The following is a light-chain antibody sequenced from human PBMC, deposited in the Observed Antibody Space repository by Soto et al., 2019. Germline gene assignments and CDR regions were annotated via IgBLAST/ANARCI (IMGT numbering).Light chain of an antibody. CDR2: DAS. Sequence: DIPMTQSPSSLSASVGDRVTITCRASQSIGSWLAWYQQKPGKAPKLLICDASSLESGVPSRFSGSGSGTEFTLTISSLQPDDFATYYCLQYNTYRAFGQGTKVEI. J-gene: IGKJ1*01. CDR1: QSIGSW. V-gene: IGKV1-5*01. CDR3: LQYNTYRA.